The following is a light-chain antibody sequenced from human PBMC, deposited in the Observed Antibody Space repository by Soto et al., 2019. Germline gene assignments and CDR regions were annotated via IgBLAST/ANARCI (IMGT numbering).Light chain of an antibody. CDR2: RND. Sequence: QTVVPQPPSASGTPGQRVTISCSTSSSRSGSNYVYWYQQLPGTAPKLLIYRNDQRPSGVPDRFSGSKSGTSASLAISGLRSEDEADYYCAKWDDILRVYVFGTGTKLTVL. V-gene: IGLV1-47*01. CDR3: AKWDDILRVYV. CDR1: SSRSGSNY. J-gene: IGLJ1*01.